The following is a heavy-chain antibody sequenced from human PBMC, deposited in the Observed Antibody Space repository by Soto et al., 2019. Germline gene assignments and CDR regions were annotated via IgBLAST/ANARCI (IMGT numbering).Heavy chain of an antibody. CDR1: GFTFSRNG. CDR3: ARDLGVPAAMYFFEH. J-gene: IGHJ4*02. CDR2: IWCDGSKK. D-gene: IGHD2-2*01. Sequence: QVQLVESGGGVVQPGRSLRLSCAASGFTFSRNGIHWVRQAPGKGLEWVAVIWCDGSKKYYADSVKGRFTISRDNSKNTLYLEMNSLRAEDTAVYYCARDLGVPAAMYFFEHWGQGALVTVSS. V-gene: IGHV3-33*01.